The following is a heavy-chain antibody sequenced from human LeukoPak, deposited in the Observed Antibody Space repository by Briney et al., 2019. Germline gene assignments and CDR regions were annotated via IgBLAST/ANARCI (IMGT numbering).Heavy chain of an antibody. CDR3: TAASGSYWYFDL. V-gene: IGHV4-59*08. CDR1: GGSISSYY. CDR2: IYYSGST. J-gene: IGHJ2*01. D-gene: IGHD6-13*01. Sequence: SETLSLTCTVSGGSISSYYWSWIRQPPGKGLEWIGFIYYSGSTNYNPSLKSRLTISVDTSKSQFSLRLSSVTAADTAVYYCTAASGSYWYFDLWGHGTLATVSS.